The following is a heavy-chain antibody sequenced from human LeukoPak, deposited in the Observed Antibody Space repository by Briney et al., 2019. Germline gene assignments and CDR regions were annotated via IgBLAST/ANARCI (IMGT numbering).Heavy chain of an antibody. D-gene: IGHD2-2*01. CDR1: GYTLTELS. Sequence: VASVKVSCKVSGYTLTELSMHWVRQAPGKGLEWMGGFDPEDGETIYAQKFQGRVTMTEDTSTDTAYMELSSLRSEDTAVYYCATRYQLLTHYFDYWGQGTLVTVSS. J-gene: IGHJ4*02. CDR3: ATRYQLLTHYFDY. V-gene: IGHV1-24*01. CDR2: FDPEDGET.